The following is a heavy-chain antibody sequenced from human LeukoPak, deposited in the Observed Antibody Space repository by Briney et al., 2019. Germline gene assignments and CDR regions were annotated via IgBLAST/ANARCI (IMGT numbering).Heavy chain of an antibody. D-gene: IGHD5-12*01. Sequence: ASVKVSCKASGYTFTGYYMHWVRQAPGQGLEWMGWINPNSGGTNYAQKFQGRVTMTRDTSISTAYMELSSLRSEDTAVYFCARGDINWLRSPGTLYYADYWGRGTLVTVSS. CDR1: GYTFTGYY. CDR2: INPNSGGT. V-gene: IGHV1-2*02. CDR3: ARGDINWLRSPGTLYYADY. J-gene: IGHJ4*02.